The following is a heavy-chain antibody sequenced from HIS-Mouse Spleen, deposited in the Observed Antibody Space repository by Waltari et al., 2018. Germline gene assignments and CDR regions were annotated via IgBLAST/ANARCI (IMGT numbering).Heavy chain of an antibody. CDR1: GGSISSSSYY. CDR3: AREIPYSSSWYDWYFDL. Sequence: QLQLQESGPGLVKPSETLSLTCPVSGGSISSSSYYWGWIRQPPGKGLEWIGSIYYSGSTYYNPPLKSRVTRSGDTSKNQFSLKLSSVTAADTAVYYCAREIPYSSSWYDWYFDLWGRGTLVTVSS. D-gene: IGHD6-13*01. CDR2: IYYSGST. J-gene: IGHJ2*01. V-gene: IGHV4-39*07.